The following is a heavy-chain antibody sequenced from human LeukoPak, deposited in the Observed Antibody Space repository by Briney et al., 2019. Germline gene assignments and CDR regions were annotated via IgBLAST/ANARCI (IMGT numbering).Heavy chain of an antibody. Sequence: GGSLRLACAASGFTFSNYEMHWVRQAPGKGLEWVSYISSSGSDIYYADSVKGRFTISRDNAKNSLYLQMNSLRAEDTAVYYCAREGATTPFYYHYYYYMDVWGKGTTVTISS. CDR2: ISSSGSDI. D-gene: IGHD1-26*01. V-gene: IGHV3-48*03. CDR3: AREGATTPFYYHYYYYMDV. J-gene: IGHJ6*03. CDR1: GFTFSNYE.